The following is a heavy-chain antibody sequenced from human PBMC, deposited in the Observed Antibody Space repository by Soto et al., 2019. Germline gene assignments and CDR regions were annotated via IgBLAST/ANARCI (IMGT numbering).Heavy chain of an antibody. D-gene: IGHD6-6*01. Sequence: EASVKVSCKASGYTFTSYGISWVRQAPGQGLEWMGWISLYNGNTNDAQKLQDRVTMTTDTSTSTAYMELRSLRSDDTAVYYCARDTWIVAARPAYYGLDVWGQGTTVTVSS. CDR2: ISLYNGNT. V-gene: IGHV1-18*01. CDR1: GYTFTSYG. J-gene: IGHJ6*02. CDR3: ARDTWIVAARPAYYGLDV.